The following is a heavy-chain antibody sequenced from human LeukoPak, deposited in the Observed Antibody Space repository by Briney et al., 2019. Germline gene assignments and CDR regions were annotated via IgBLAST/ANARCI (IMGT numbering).Heavy chain of an antibody. CDR3: ARGRLLWFGEATWLDP. CDR1: GYTFTGYY. CDR2: INPNSGGT. Sequence: ASVKVSCKASGYTFTGYYMHWVRQAPGQGLEWMGWINPNSGGTNYAQKFQGRVTMTRDTSISTAYMELSRLRSDDTAVYYCARGRLLWFGEATWLDPWGQGTLVTVSS. J-gene: IGHJ5*02. D-gene: IGHD3-10*01. V-gene: IGHV1-2*02.